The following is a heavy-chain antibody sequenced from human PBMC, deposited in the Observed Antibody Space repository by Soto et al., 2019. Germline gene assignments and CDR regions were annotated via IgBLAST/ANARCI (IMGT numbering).Heavy chain of an antibody. CDR1: EYTFANHF. Sequence: QVRLVQSGAEVKKPGDSVSVSCKAPEYTFANHFIHWVRQAPGQGLEWMGIVNPSGGPTRYTQKFQGRVTMTRDTSTSTLYMVLSSLTSADTAVYYCAREGSYYFDSRIDYWGQGTLVTVSS. V-gene: IGHV1-46*01. J-gene: IGHJ4*02. CDR3: AREGSYYFDSRIDY. CDR2: VNPSGGPT. D-gene: IGHD3-10*01.